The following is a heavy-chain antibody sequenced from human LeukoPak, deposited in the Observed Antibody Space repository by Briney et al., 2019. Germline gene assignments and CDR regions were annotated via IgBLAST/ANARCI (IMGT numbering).Heavy chain of an antibody. CDR1: GYTFTSYG. Sequence: GASVRVSCKASGYTFTSYGISWVRQAPGQGLEWMVWISAYNGNTNYAQKLQGRVTMTTDTSTSTAYMELRSLRSDDTAVYYCARDQGAIDVLMVYASFDYWGQGTLVTVSS. V-gene: IGHV1-18*01. CDR2: ISAYNGNT. CDR3: ARDQGAIDVLMVYASFDY. D-gene: IGHD2-8*01. J-gene: IGHJ4*02.